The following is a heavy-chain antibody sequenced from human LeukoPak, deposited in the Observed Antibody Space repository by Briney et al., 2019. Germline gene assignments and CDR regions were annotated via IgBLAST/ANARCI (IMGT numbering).Heavy chain of an antibody. D-gene: IGHD3-10*01. CDR1: GGSISSGGYS. CDR3: ARAGGSGPFDP. Sequence: PSQTLSLTCAVSGGSISSGGYSWSWIRQPPGKGLEWIGYIYHSGSTYYNPSLKSRVTISVDRSKNQFSLKPSSVTAADTAVYYCARAGGSGPFDPWGQGTLVTVSS. V-gene: IGHV4-30-2*01. J-gene: IGHJ5*02. CDR2: IYHSGST.